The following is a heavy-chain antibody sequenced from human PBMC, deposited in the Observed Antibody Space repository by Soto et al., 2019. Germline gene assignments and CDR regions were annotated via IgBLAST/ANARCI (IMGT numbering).Heavy chain of an antibody. V-gene: IGHV3-53*01. D-gene: IGHD1-1*01. Sequence: DVQLVESGGGLMQPGESLRLSCAASGLTVSGKKYVAWVRQAPGKGLEWVSALYDVDGSFYADSVKGRFTTSSDSSKTTVYLQMHGLRPDYTAVYYCATWHEREHAYDVWGQGTTVTVSS. CDR1: GLTVSGKKY. CDR3: ATWHEREHAYDV. CDR2: LYDVDGS. J-gene: IGHJ3*01.